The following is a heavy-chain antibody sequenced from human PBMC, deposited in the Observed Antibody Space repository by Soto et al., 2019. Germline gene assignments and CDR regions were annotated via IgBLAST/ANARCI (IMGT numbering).Heavy chain of an antibody. CDR2: IYHSGST. D-gene: IGHD2-8*01. CDR1: GGSISSGGYS. J-gene: IGHJ4*02. Sequence: QVQLQESGSGLVKPSQTLSLTCTVSGGSISSGGYSWSWIRQPPGKGLEWIGYIYHSGSTYYNPSLKSRVTISMDTSKNQCSLKVNSVTAADTAVYYCARGHDANNDWGQGTLVTVSS. CDR3: ARGHDANND. V-gene: IGHV4-30-2*01.